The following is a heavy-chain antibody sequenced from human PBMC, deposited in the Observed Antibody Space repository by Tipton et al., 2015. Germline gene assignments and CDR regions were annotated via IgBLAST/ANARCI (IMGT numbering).Heavy chain of an antibody. Sequence: SLRLSCAVSGFTFIDHSMNWFRQAPGKGLQWVSHITAADTTRYYADSVKGRFTISRDNAKNTLYLQMNSLRAEDTAVYYCAKSIAVAGEYYGMDVWGQGTTVTVSS. V-gene: IGHV3-11*04. J-gene: IGHJ6*02. CDR2: ITAADTTR. D-gene: IGHD6-19*01. CDR3: AKSIAVAGEYYGMDV. CDR1: GFTFIDHS.